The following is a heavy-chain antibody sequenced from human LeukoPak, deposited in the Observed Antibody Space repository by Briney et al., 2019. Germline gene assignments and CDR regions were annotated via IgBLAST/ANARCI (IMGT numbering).Heavy chain of an antibody. J-gene: IGHJ5*02. D-gene: IGHD3-10*01. V-gene: IGHV1-18*01. CDR2: INAYNGET. CDR3: ARSGDGNWFDP. CDR1: GYIFRNFG. Sequence: ASVKVSCEASGYIFRNFGMGWVRQAPGQGHEWMGWINAYNGETHYAQKFQARVTMTTDTSTSTAYMELRSLTSDDTAVCFCARSGDGNWFDPWGQGTLVTVSS.